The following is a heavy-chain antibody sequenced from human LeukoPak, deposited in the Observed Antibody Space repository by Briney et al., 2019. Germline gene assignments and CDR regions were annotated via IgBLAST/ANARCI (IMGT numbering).Heavy chain of an antibody. V-gene: IGHV3-53*01. J-gene: IGHJ2*01. D-gene: IGHD2-21*01. CDR3: ARDEVIDRNWYFDL. Sequence: GGSLRLSCAASGFTVSSNYMSWVRQAPGKGLEWVSVIYSGGSTYYADSVKGRFTISRDNSKNTLYLQMNSLRAEDTAVYYCARDEVIDRNWYFDLWGRGTLVTVSS. CDR1: GFTVSSNY. CDR2: IYSGGST.